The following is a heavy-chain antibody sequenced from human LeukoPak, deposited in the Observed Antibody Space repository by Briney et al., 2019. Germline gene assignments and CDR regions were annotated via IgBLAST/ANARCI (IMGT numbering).Heavy chain of an antibody. Sequence: GGSLRLSCAASGFTLSDYSMTWIRQAPGKGLEWVSYISSTSSYTNYADSAKDRFTISRDNAKNSLYLQLNSLRAEDTALYYCARGTLYSSSSYIYWGQGTLVTVSS. CDR3: ARGTLYSSSSYIY. CDR2: ISSTSSYT. J-gene: IGHJ4*02. V-gene: IGHV3-11*06. D-gene: IGHD6-6*01. CDR1: GFTLSDYS.